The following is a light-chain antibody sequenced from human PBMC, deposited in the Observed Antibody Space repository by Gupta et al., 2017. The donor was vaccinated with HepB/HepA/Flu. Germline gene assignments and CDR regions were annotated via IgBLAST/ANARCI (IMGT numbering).Light chain of an antibody. Sequence: DIQMTQSPSSLSASVGDRVTITCRASEHISNWLAWYQQKPDKAPKSLIYGASTLRSGVPSRFSGSGSGTDFTLTISSLQPEDFAVYYCQQYYTYPHTFGQGTRLDIK. CDR1: EHISNW. J-gene: IGKJ5*01. CDR2: GAS. V-gene: IGKV1D-16*01. CDR3: QQYYTYPHT.